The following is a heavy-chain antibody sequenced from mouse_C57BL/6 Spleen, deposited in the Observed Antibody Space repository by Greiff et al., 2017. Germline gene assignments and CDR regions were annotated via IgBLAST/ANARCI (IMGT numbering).Heavy chain of an antibody. CDR2: IYPGSGNT. Sequence: QVQLQQSGAELVRPGASVKLSCKASGYTFTDYYINWVKQRPGQGLEWIARIYPGSGNTYYNEKFKGKATLTAEKSSSTAYMQLSSLTSEDSAVYFCARSLITTVGDYAMDYWGQGTSVTVSS. CDR3: ARSLITTVGDYAMDY. D-gene: IGHD1-1*01. V-gene: IGHV1-76*01. J-gene: IGHJ4*01. CDR1: GYTFTDYY.